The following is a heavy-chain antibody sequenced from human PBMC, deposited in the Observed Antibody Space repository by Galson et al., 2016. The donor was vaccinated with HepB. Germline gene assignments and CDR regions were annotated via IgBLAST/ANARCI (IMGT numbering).Heavy chain of an antibody. CDR2: TFYRSTWEN. Sequence: CAISGDSVYNNGAAWVWIRQSPSRGLEWLGRTFYRSTWENHYAGSVKNRITISPDTSRNQFSLHLNSVTPEDTAVYYCASAVMLGLGMDVWGQGTTVTVSS. CDR3: ASAVMLGLGMDV. V-gene: IGHV6-1*01. D-gene: IGHD2-8*01. CDR1: GDSVYNNGAA. J-gene: IGHJ6*02.